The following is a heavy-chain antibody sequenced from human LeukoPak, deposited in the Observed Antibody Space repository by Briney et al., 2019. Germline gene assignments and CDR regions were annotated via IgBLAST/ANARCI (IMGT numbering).Heavy chain of an antibody. D-gene: IGHD2-8*01. V-gene: IGHV3-66*01. J-gene: IGHJ4*02. Sequence: EGSLRLSCAASGFTFSSYSMNWVRQAPGKGLEWVSVIYSGGSTYYADSVKGRFTISRDKSKNTLYLQMNSLRAEDTAVYYCARDVSYCTNSICSVYFDYWGQGTLVTVSS. CDR3: ARDVSYCTNSICSVYFDY. CDR1: GFTFSSYS. CDR2: IYSGGST.